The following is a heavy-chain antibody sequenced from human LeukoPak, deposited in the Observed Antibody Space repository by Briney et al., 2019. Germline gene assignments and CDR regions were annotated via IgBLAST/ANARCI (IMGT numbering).Heavy chain of an antibody. CDR1: GFTFSSFW. CDR3: ARGIVVVAGASDHFDY. Sequence: GGSLRLSCVASGFTFSSFWMNWVRQAPGKGLERVGTISPDGSEKYYVDSVKGRFTISRDNAETSLYLQLNSLRADDTALYFCARGIVVVAGASDHFDYWGQGTLITVSS. CDR2: ISPDGSEK. D-gene: IGHD2-15*01. V-gene: IGHV3-7*01. J-gene: IGHJ4*02.